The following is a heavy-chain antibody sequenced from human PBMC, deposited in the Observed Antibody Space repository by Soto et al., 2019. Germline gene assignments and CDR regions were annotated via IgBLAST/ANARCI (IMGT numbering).Heavy chain of an antibody. J-gene: IGHJ3*02. Sequence: EVQLVESGGGLVQPGGSLRLSCAASGFTFSRYWMHWVRQPPGEGLVWVSGISTEGSTTRYVDSVKGRFTISRDNVKNTLYPHISSLRAADTAVYYCAKDDFFVVGISRGIDIWGQGTVVTVSS. D-gene: IGHD3-3*01. CDR1: GFTFSRYW. V-gene: IGHV3-74*01. CDR2: ISTEGSTT. CDR3: AKDDFFVVGISRGIDI.